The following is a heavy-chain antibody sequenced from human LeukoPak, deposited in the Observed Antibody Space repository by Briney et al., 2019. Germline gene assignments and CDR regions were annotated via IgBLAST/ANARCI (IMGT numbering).Heavy chain of an antibody. CDR2: IYDSGST. CDR1: GFTFSSYSMN. Sequence: PGGSPRLSCAASGFTFSSYSMNWVRQAPGKGLEWIGSIYDSGSTYYNPSLKSRVTISVDTSKNQFSLKLNSVTAADTAVYYCARHYGPWGQGTLVTVSS. D-gene: IGHD3-10*01. V-gene: IGHV4-39*01. CDR3: ARHYGP. J-gene: IGHJ5*02.